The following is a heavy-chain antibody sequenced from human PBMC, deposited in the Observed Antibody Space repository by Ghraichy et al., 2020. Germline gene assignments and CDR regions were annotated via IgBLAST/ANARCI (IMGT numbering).Heavy chain of an antibody. J-gene: IGHJ4*02. CDR1: GYTFTGYY. Sequence: ASVKVSCKASGYTFTGYYMHWVRQAPGQGLEWMGWINPNSGGTNYAQKFQGRVTMTRDTSISTAYMELSRLRSADTAVYYCARALDGYYYDSSGYVDYWGQGTLVTVSS. CDR2: INPNSGGT. CDR3: ARALDGYYYDSSGYVDY. D-gene: IGHD3-22*01. V-gene: IGHV1-2*02.